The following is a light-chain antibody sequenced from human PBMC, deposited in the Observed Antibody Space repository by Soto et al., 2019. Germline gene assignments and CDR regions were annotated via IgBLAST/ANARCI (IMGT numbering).Light chain of an antibody. J-gene: IGKJ3*01. V-gene: IGKV3-20*01. CDR2: GAS. CDR1: QSVSSSY. CDR3: QQYGRSPFT. Sequence: EIVLTPSPVTLSLSPRYRASLSCTASQSVSSSYLAWYQQKPGQAPRLLIYGASSRATGIPGRFSGSGSGTDFTLTISRLEPEDFAVYYCQQYGRSPFTFGPGTKVDIK.